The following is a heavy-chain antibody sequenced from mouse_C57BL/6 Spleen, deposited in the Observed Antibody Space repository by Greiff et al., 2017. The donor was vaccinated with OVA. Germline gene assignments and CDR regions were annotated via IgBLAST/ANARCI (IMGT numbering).Heavy chain of an antibody. CDR1: GYTFTSYW. D-gene: IGHD1-1*01. CDR2: IHPNSGST. J-gene: IGHJ1*03. Sequence: QVQLQQPGAELVKPGASVKLSCKASGYTFTSYWMHWVKQRPGQGLEWIGMIHPNSGSTNYNEKFKSKATLTVDKSSSTAYMQLRSLTSEDSAVYYCARSGYGSSYSYGYCDVGGTGTTVTVSS. CDR3: ARSGYGSSYSYGYCDV. V-gene: IGHV1-64*01.